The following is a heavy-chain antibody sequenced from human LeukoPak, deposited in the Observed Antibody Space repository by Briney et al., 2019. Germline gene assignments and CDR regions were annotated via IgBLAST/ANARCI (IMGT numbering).Heavy chain of an antibody. CDR3: AKTYGSGTFDY. CDR1: GFTFSSYS. D-gene: IGHD3-10*01. CDR2: ISSSSSYI. V-gene: IGHV3-21*01. J-gene: IGHJ4*02. Sequence: GGSLRLSCAASGFTFSSYSMNWVRQAPGKGLEWVSSISSSSSYIYYADSVKGRFTISRDNAKNSLHLQMNSLRAEDTAVYYCAKTYGSGTFDYWGQGTLVTVSS.